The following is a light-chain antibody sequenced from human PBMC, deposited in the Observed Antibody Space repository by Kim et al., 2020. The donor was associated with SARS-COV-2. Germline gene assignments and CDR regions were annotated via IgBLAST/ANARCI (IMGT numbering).Light chain of an antibody. Sequence: DIQMTQSPSSLSASVGDRVTITCRPSQGISNFLAWFQQKPGKVPKLLIYAASTLQSGVPSRFSGSGSGTDFTLTISSLQPEDVATYYCHKYNSAPLTFGGGTKLEI. J-gene: IGKJ4*01. CDR3: HKYNSAPLT. CDR2: AAS. V-gene: IGKV1-27*01. CDR1: QGISNF.